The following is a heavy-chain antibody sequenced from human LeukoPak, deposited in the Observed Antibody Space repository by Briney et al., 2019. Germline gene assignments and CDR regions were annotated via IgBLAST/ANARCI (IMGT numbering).Heavy chain of an antibody. CDR2: IGNNGGGI. V-gene: IGHV3-23*01. CDR3: AIDPNWGSHS. CDR1: GFTFSTYT. J-gene: IGHJ4*02. D-gene: IGHD7-27*01. Sequence: GGSLRLSCAASGFTFSTYTMYWVRHPPGKRLEWVSIIGNNGGGIHYADSVKGRFTISRDNFKNALYLQMNSLRVEDTAVYYCAIDPNWGSHSWGQGVLVAVSS.